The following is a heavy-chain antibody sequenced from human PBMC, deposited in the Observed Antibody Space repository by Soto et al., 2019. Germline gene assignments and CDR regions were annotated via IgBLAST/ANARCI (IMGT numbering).Heavy chain of an antibody. V-gene: IGHV4-59*01. J-gene: IGHJ6*02. Sequence: SETLSLTCTVSGGPISGYYWSWIRQPPGKGLEWIGNVYYSGGAKYNPSVKRRVSISVDTSKNQFSLNLSSVTAADTAVYYCTRDGDGRMTTNPYYYYGMDVWGPGITVTVSS. CDR2: VYYSGGA. D-gene: IGHD2-21*02. CDR1: GGPISGYY. CDR3: TRDGDGRMTTNPYYYYGMDV.